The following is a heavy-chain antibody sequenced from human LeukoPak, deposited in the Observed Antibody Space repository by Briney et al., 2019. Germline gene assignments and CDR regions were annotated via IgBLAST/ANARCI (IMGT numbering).Heavy chain of an antibody. CDR3: ATEGITGTTLDY. J-gene: IGHJ4*02. V-gene: IGHV1-69*05. D-gene: IGHD1-7*01. CDR1: GGTFSSYA. CDR2: IIPIFGTA. Sequence: SVKVSCKASGGTFSSYAISWVRQAPGQGLEWMGGIIPIFGTANYAQKFQGRVTITTDESTSTAYMGLSSLRSEDTAVYYCATEGITGTTLDYWGQGTLVTVSS.